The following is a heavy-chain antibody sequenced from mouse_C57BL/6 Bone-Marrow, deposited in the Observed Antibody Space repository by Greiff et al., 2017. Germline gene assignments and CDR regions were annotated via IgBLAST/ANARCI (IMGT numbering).Heavy chain of an antibody. CDR2: INPGSGGT. D-gene: IGHD4-1*01. CDR1: GYAFTNYL. V-gene: IGHV1-54*01. Sequence: QVQLKQSGAELVRPGTSVKVSCKASGYAFTNYLIEWVKQRPGQGLEWIGVINPGSGGTNYNEKFKGKATLTADKSSSTAYMQLSSLTSEDSAVXFCAILTGTPYGDYWGQGTSVTVSS. J-gene: IGHJ4*01. CDR3: AILTGTPYGDY.